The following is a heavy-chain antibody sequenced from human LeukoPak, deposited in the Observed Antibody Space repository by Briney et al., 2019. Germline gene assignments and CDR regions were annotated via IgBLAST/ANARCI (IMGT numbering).Heavy chain of an antibody. D-gene: IGHD2-15*01. CDR1: GGSISSSSYY. Sequence: SETLSLSCTVSGGSISSSSYYWGWIRQPPGKGLEWIGSIYYSGSTYYNPSLKSRVTISVDTSKNQFSLKLSSVTVADTAVYYCAVERYCSGGSCYGDAFDIWGQGTMVTVSS. CDR2: IYYSGST. J-gene: IGHJ3*02. V-gene: IGHV4-39*01. CDR3: AVERYCSGGSCYGDAFDI.